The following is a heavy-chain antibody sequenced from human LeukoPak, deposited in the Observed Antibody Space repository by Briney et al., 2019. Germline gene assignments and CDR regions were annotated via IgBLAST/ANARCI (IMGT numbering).Heavy chain of an antibody. D-gene: IGHD5-12*01. CDR3: ALSRGLRIWRQLDY. V-gene: IGHV1-2*02. Sequence: ASVKVSCKASGYTFTGYYMHWVRQAPGQGLEWMGWINPNSGGTNYAQKFQGRVTMTRDTSISTAYMELSRLRSDDTAVYYCALSRGLRIWRQLDYWGQGTLVTVSS. CDR2: INPNSGGT. CDR1: GYTFTGYY. J-gene: IGHJ4*02.